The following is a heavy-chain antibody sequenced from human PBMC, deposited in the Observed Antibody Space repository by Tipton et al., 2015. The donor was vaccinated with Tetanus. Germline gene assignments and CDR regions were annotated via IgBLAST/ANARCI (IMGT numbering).Heavy chain of an antibody. D-gene: IGHD2-2*01. CDR1: GDSFSTYW. CDR3: ARGSRRYPYYYGMDV. CDR2: IYPDDSDT. Sequence: QLVQSGAEVKKPGESLKISCKGSGDSFSTYWIGWVRQMPGKGLEWMGIIYPDDSDTRYSPSFQGQVTISADKSISTAYLQWSSLKASDTAMYYCARGSRRYPYYYGMDVWGQGTTVSVSS. V-gene: IGHV5-51*01. J-gene: IGHJ6*02.